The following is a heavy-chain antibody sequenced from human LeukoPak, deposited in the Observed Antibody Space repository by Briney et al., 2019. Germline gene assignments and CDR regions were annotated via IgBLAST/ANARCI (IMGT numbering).Heavy chain of an antibody. Sequence: PSETLSLTCTVSGGSISSSSYYWGWIRQPPGKGLDWVSSISSTGGTTYYADSVKGRFTISRDNSKNTLYLQMNSLRAEDTAIYYCAKNGDRGAYCTGGTCYPYFYYYMDVWGKGTTVTI. D-gene: IGHD2-15*01. V-gene: IGHV3-23*01. CDR2: ISSTGGTT. CDR3: AKNGDRGAYCTGGTCYPYFYYYMDV. J-gene: IGHJ6*03. CDR1: GGSISSSSYY.